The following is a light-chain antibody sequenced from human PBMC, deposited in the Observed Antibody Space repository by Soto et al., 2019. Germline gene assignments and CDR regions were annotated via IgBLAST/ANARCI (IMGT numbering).Light chain of an antibody. Sequence: EIALTQSPDTLSLSPGERATLSCRASQSFSSSYLAWYQQKPGQAPRLLIYGGSSRAIGIPDRFIGSGSGTDFTLTISRLEPEDFAVYYCQQYGGSSTWTFGQGTKVDIK. J-gene: IGKJ1*01. CDR3: QQYGGSSTWT. CDR2: GGS. V-gene: IGKV3-20*01. CDR1: QSFSSSY.